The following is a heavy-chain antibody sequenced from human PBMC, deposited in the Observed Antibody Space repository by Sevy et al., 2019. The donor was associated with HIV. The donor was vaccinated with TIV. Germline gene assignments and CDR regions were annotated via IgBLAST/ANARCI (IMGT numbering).Heavy chain of an antibody. J-gene: IGHJ4*02. CDR2: IYYGGGT. D-gene: IGHD3-3*01. V-gene: IGHV4-61*01. Sequence: SETLSLTCTVSGGSVSSGSYYWSWIRQPPGKGLEWIGYIYYGGGTNYNPSLKSRVTISVDTSKNQFSLKLSSVTAADTAVYYCARGSGDYWGQGTLVTVSS. CDR3: ARGSGDY. CDR1: GGSVSSGSYY.